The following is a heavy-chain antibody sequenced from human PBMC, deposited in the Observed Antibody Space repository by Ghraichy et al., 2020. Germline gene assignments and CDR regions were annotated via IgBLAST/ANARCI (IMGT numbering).Heavy chain of an antibody. J-gene: IGHJ5*02. CDR3: ARGYSGSHRNNWFDP. CDR1: GFTFSSYD. D-gene: IGHD1-26*01. V-gene: IGHV3-13*04. Sequence: GGSLRLSCAASGFTFSSYDMHWVRQATGKGLEWVSAIGTAGDTYYPGSVKGRFTISRENAKNSLYLQMNSLRAGDTAVYYCARGYSGSHRNNWFDPWGQGTLVTVSS. CDR2: IGTAGDT.